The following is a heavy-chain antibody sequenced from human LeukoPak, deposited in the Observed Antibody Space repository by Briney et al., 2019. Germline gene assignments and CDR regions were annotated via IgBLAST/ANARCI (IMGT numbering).Heavy chain of an antibody. Sequence: TSETLSLTCAVYGGSFSGYYWSWIRQPPGKGLERIGEINHSGSTNYNPSLKSRVTISVDTSKNQFSLKLSSVTAADTAVYYCARGEYYYDSSGYPDYWGQGTLVTVSS. CDR2: INHSGST. J-gene: IGHJ4*02. D-gene: IGHD3-22*01. CDR3: ARGEYYYDSSGYPDY. CDR1: GGSFSGYY. V-gene: IGHV4-34*01.